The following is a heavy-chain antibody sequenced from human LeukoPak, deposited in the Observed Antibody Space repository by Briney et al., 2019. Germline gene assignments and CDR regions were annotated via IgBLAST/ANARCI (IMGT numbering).Heavy chain of an antibody. CDR3: ARGGDGGGVGPTNWFDP. D-gene: IGHD1-26*01. CDR1: GGALSNYA. Sequence: ASVKVSCKVSGGALSNYAFSWVRQAPGQGREWMDGIIPSFGAASYAQKLRGRVTITADRSTNTVSLQLTGLRSEDTAVYYCARGGDGGGVGPTNWFDPWGQGTLVTVSS. J-gene: IGHJ5*02. V-gene: IGHV1-69*06. CDR2: IIPSFGAA.